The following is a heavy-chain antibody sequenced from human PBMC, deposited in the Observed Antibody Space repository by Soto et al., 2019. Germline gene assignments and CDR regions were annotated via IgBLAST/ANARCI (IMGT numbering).Heavy chain of an antibody. V-gene: IGHV1-3*04. CDR3: ARDRVYFDSGSFEY. Sequence: GASVKVSCKASRYIFSSYAMHWLRQAPGQRPEWMGWIHTGNGNTKYSQKFQGRVTITRDTSASTVYMELSSLRSEDTAVYYCARDRVYFDSGSFEYWGQGTLVTVSS. CDR1: RYIFSSYA. CDR2: IHTGNGNT. D-gene: IGHD3-10*01. J-gene: IGHJ4*02.